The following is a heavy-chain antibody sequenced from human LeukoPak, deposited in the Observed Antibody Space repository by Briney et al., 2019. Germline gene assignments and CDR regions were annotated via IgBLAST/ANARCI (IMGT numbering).Heavy chain of an antibody. CDR2: IYYSGST. J-gene: IGHJ3*02. CDR3: ARDGDAFDI. Sequence: SQTLSLTCTVSGGSISSYYWSWIRQPPGKGLEWIGYIYYSGSTNYNPSLKSRVTISVDTSKNQFSLKLSSVTAADTAVYYCARDGDAFDIWGQGTMVTVSS. CDR1: GGSISSYY. V-gene: IGHV4-59*01.